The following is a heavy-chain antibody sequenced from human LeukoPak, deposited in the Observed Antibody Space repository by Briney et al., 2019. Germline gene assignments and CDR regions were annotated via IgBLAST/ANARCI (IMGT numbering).Heavy chain of an antibody. Sequence: SPALSLTSAMSGDSVSTDSAAWNWIRQSPSRGLEWLGRTYYRSKWYNDYAVSVKSRITINPDTSKNQFSLQLNSVTPEDTAVYYCAREVSGGFDRWGQGTLVTVSS. V-gene: IGHV6-1*01. CDR2: TYYRSKWYN. J-gene: IGHJ5*02. CDR3: AREVSGGFDR. CDR1: GDSVSTDSAA.